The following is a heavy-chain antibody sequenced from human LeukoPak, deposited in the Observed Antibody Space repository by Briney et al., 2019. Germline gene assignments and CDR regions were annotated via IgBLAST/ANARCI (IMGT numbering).Heavy chain of an antibody. D-gene: IGHD3-22*01. CDR2: LSYSGST. V-gene: IGHV4-59*01. J-gene: IGHJ4*02. CDR1: GGSISSYY. CDR3: ARLYYYDSSDSLNFDY. Sequence: SETLSLTCGVSGGSISSYYWSWIRQPPGKGLEWVAYLSYSGSTNYNPSLKSRLTISVDTSRNQFSLKLTSVTAADTTVYYCARLYYYDSSDSLNFDYWGQGTLVTVSS.